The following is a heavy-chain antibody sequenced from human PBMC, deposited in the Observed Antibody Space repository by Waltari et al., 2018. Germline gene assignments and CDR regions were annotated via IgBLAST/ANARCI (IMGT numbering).Heavy chain of an antibody. CDR2: INHSGST. J-gene: IGHJ4*02. V-gene: IGHV4-34*01. D-gene: IGHD1-26*01. CDR3: ARGLLEDLTDFDS. Sequence: QVQLQQWGAGLLKPSETLSLTCAVYGGSFSGYYWSWIRQPPGKGLEWIGEINHSGSTNYNPSLKRRVTISLDTSKNQFSLKLSSVTAADTAVYYCARGLLEDLTDFDSWGQGTLVTVSS. CDR1: GGSFSGYY.